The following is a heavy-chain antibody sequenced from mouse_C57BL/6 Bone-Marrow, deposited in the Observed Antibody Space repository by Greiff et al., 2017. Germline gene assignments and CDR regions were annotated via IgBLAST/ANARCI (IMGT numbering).Heavy chain of an antibody. Sequence: EVKVVESGEGLVKPGGSLKLSCAASGFTFSSYAMSWVRQTPEKRLEWVAYISSGGDYIYYADTVKGRFTISTDNARNTLYLQMSSLKSEDTAMYYCTNYYGSSYVGVYWGQGTTLTVSS. CDR2: ISSGGDYI. V-gene: IGHV5-9-1*02. D-gene: IGHD1-1*01. CDR1: GFTFSSYA. J-gene: IGHJ2*01. CDR3: TNYYGSSYVGVY.